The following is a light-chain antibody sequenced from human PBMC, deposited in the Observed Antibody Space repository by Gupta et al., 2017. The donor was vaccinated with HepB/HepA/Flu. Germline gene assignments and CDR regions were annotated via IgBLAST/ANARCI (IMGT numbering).Light chain of an antibody. J-gene: IGKJ1*01. V-gene: IGKV3-15*01. Sequence: EIVMTQSPATLSVSPGEGATLSCRASQSVSSSLVWYQQKPGQAPRLLIYDASTRATGIPARFSGSGSGTEFTLTISSLQSEDFAVYYCQQDNYWPWTFGQGSKVEIK. CDR3: QQDNYWPWT. CDR1: QSVSSS. CDR2: DAS.